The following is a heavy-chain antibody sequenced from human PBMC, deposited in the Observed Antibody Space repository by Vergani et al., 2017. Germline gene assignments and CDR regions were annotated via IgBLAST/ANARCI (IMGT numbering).Heavy chain of an antibody. CDR1: GFTFSSYA. CDR2: ISGSGGST. V-gene: IGHV3-23*01. CDR3: ANTGYSSGWYGGGMDV. J-gene: IGHJ6*02. Sequence: EVQLLESGGGLVQPGGSLRLSCAASGFTFSSYAMSWVRQAPGKGLEWVSAISGSGGSTYYADSVKGRFTISRDNSKNTLYLQMNSLRAEDTAVDYCANTGYSSGWYGGGMDVWGQGTTVTVSS. D-gene: IGHD6-19*01.